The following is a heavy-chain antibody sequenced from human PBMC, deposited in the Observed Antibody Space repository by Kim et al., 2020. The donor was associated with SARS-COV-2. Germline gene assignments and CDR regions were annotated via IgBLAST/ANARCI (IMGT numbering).Heavy chain of an antibody. CDR2: T. CDR3: ARVGRQLAFDY. D-gene: IGHD6-13*01. Sequence: TTSNPALRSRVTLSLDTSKSHVSLKLSSVTAADTAVYYCARVGRQLAFDYWGQGTLVTVSS. V-gene: IGHV4-59*01. J-gene: IGHJ4*02.